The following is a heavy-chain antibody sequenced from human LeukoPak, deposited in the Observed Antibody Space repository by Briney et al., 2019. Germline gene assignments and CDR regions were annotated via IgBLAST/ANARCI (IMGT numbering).Heavy chain of an antibody. Sequence: GGSLRLSCAASGFTFSSYGMHWVRQAPGKGLEWVAVISYDGSNKYYADSVKGRFTISRDNSKNTLYLQMNSLRAEDTAVYYCAKGAIVATITDPPHYWGQGTLVTVSS. CDR2: ISYDGSNK. J-gene: IGHJ4*02. D-gene: IGHD5-12*01. CDR1: GFTFSSYG. V-gene: IGHV3-30*18. CDR3: AKGAIVATITDPPHY.